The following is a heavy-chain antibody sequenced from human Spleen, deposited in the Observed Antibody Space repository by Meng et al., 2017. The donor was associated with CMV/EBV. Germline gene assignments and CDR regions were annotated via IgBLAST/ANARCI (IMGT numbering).Heavy chain of an antibody. CDR1: GYTFSDYG. D-gene: IGHD3-3*01. J-gene: IGHJ3*02. V-gene: IGHV1-2*02. Sequence: ASVKVSCKASGYTFSDYGISWVRQAPGQGLEWMGWINGNSGGTKYAQKFQGRVTLTRDRSITTASLELSGLRSDDTAVYYCARGGFWSGQDAFDIWGQGTMVTVSS. CDR3: ARGGFWSGQDAFDI. CDR2: INGNSGGT.